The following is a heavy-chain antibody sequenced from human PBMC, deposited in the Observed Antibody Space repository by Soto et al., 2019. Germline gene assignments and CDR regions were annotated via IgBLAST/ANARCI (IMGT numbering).Heavy chain of an antibody. CDR2: ISYSGST. CDR3: ARADPDASVGY. CDR1: GGAMSSHY. V-gene: IGHV4-59*11. Sequence: SETLSLTCTVSGGAMSSHYWTWLRQPPGKGLEWIGYISYSGSTYYNPSLKSRVTISADTSRNQFSLKLSSVIAADTAVYYCARADPDASVGYWGQGTLVTVSS. J-gene: IGHJ4*02. D-gene: IGHD3-16*01.